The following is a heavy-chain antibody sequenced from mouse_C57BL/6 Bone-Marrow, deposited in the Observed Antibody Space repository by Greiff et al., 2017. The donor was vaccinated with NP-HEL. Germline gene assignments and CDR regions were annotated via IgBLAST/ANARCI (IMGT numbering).Heavy chain of an antibody. D-gene: IGHD6-1*01. CDR2: INPGSGGT. V-gene: IGHV1-54*01. J-gene: IGHJ2*01. Sequence: VQLQQSGAELVRPGTSVKVSCKASGYAFTNYLIEWVKQRPGQGLEWIGVINPGSGGTNYNEKFKGKATLTADKSSSTAYMQLSSLTSEESAVYFCAREAYSFDYGGQGTTLTVS. CDR3: AREAYSFDY. CDR1: GYAFTNYL.